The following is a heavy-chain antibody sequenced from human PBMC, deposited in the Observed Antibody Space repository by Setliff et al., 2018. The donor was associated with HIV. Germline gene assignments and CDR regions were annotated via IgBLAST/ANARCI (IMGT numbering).Heavy chain of an antibody. Sequence: SETLSLTCAVYGGSFSAYYWSWIRQTPGKGLEWIGEINHSGGTNYNPSLKSRVTISTYTSKNEISLKLFSVTAADTAVYYCVRVGRGGYATTYWHFDLWGRGSLVTVSS. J-gene: IGHJ2*01. CDR3: VRVGRGGYATTYWHFDL. CDR1: GGSFSAYY. CDR2: INHSGGT. V-gene: IGHV4-34*01. D-gene: IGHD1-26*01.